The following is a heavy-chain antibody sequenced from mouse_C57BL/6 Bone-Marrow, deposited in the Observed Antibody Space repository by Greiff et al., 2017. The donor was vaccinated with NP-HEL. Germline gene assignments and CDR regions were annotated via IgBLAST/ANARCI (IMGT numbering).Heavy chain of an antibody. J-gene: IGHJ4*01. V-gene: IGHV1-15*01. CDR2: IDPETGGT. CDR3: TGCDGYYVNYYTMDY. CDR1: GYTFTDYE. Sequence: VQLQQSGAELVRPGASVTLSCKASGYTFTDYEMHWVKQTPVHGLEWIGAIDPETGGTAYNQKFKGKAILTADKSSNTAYMELRSLTSEDSAVYDCTGCDGYYVNYYTMDYGDQGTSVTVSS. D-gene: IGHD2-3*01.